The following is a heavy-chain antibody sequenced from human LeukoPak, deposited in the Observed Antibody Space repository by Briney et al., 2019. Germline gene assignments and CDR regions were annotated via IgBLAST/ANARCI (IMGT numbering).Heavy chain of an antibody. CDR2: INWNSGNI. D-gene: IGHD4-11*01. V-gene: IGHV3-9*01. J-gene: IGHJ4*02. Sequence: GGSLRLSFEPSGFNFDDYAMHWVRQAPGKGLKWFPVINWNSGNIDYADSVKGRFTISRDDAKNSLYLQMNSLRAEDTALYYCAKDIGTVTTKYYFDYWGQGTLVTVSS. CDR3: AKDIGTVTTKYYFDY. CDR1: GFNFDDYA.